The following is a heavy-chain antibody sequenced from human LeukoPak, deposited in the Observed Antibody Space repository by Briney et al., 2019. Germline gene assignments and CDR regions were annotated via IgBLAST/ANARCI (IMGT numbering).Heavy chain of an antibody. Sequence: PGRSLRLSCLASGFTFRDYTFHWIRQTPDKGLEWVAVISPYGSQKWYADSVKGRFTISRDDSKNTLSLQMNSLQTEDTAIYHCVTSPDSAWHQFDFWGQGTLVTVSS. CDR2: ISPYGSQK. CDR1: GFTFRDYT. CDR3: VTSPDSAWHQFDF. V-gene: IGHV3-30-3*01. J-gene: IGHJ4*02. D-gene: IGHD6-19*01.